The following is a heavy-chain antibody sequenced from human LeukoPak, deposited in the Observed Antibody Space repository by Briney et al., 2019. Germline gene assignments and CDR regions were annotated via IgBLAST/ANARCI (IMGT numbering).Heavy chain of an antibody. CDR2: FSAYNGNT. J-gene: IGHJ6*03. CDR3: ARTPRHSVVVPPSLLYYMDV. D-gene: IGHD2-2*01. V-gene: IGHV1-18*01. Sequence: EASVKVSCKASGYTFTSYGISWVRQAPGQGLEWMGWFSAYNGNTNYAQKLQGRVTMTTDTSTSTAYMELRSLRSDDTAVYYCARTPRHSVVVPPSLLYYMDVWGKGTTVTVSS. CDR1: GYTFTSYG.